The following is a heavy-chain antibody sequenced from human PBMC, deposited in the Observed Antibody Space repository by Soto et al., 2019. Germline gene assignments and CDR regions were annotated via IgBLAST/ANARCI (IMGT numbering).Heavy chain of an antibody. V-gene: IGHV3-23*01. CDR1: GLTFSSNG. CDR2: ISGNGRNT. CDR3: AKNGLSNSPSAIDT. Sequence: VGSLRLSGATSGLTFSSNGISWVRQARGKGLHWVSGISGNGRNTYYADSVKGRFTISRDNSKNTVFLQMSSLRGEDTAVYYCAKNGLSNSPSAIDTWGQGTLVTVSS. J-gene: IGHJ5*02. D-gene: IGHD1-1*01.